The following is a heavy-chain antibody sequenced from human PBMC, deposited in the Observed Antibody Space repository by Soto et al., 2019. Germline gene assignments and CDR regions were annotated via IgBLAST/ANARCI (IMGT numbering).Heavy chain of an antibody. Sequence: QVQLVESGGGVVQPGRSLRLSCAASGFTFDSYGMHWVRQAPGKGLEWVAVISSDGNNKYYADSVKGRFIISRDNFKNTLYLQMSSLRADDTAVYYCAKDLLPNTVTTCGSWGQGTLVTVSS. V-gene: IGHV3-30*18. J-gene: IGHJ5*02. CDR1: GFTFDSYG. CDR2: ISSDGNNK. CDR3: AKDLLPNTVTTCGS. D-gene: IGHD4-17*01.